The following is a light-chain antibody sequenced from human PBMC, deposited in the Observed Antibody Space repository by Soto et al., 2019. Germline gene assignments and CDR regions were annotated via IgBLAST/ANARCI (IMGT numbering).Light chain of an antibody. Sequence: DIVMTQSPDSLAVSLGERAAINCKSSHNLLSSFSNKKLLSWYQQKAGQPPRLLIFWASTRESGVPDRFSGNGSGTDFTRTISSLQAEDVAVYYCEQYYDPPYTFGQGTKLEV. V-gene: IGKV4-1*01. CDR1: HNLLSSFSNKKL. CDR3: EQYYDPPYT. J-gene: IGKJ2*01. CDR2: WAS.